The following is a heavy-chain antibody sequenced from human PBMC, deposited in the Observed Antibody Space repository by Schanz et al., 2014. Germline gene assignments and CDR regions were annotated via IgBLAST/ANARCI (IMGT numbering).Heavy chain of an antibody. CDR2: ISGGGGTT. J-gene: IGHJ4*02. CDR1: GFTFSSYA. D-gene: IGHD1-20*01. CDR3: ANNWNLDY. V-gene: IGHV3-23*01. Sequence: EVQLLESGGGLVQPGGSLRLSCAASGFTFSSYAMSWVRQAPGKGLEWVSAISGGGGTTYYADSVKGRFTISRDNSKNTLYLQMNSLRAEGTTVYYCANNWNLDYWGQGTLVTVSS.